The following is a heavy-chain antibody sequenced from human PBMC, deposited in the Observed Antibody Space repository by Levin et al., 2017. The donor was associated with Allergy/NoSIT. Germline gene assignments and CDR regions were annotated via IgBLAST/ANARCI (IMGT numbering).Heavy chain of an antibody. CDR3: VAAPGIMVTTFDYFQY. D-gene: IGHD4-17*01. Sequence: ASVKVSCKVSGHSLADLSIHWVRQAPGKGLEWMGGFDPEDVEMIYAQKFQGRVTMTEDTSTDTAYMELTNLRPEDTAVFYCVAAPGIMVTTFDYFQYWGQGTPVTVSS. CDR1: GHSLADLS. CDR2: FDPEDVEM. V-gene: IGHV1-24*01. J-gene: IGHJ4*02.